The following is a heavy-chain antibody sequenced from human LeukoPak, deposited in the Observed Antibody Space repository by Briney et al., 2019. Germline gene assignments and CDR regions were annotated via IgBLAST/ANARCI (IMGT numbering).Heavy chain of an antibody. Sequence: GGSLRLSCAASGFSFSGYSMNWVRQAPGKGLEWASSISSRSTYIYYADSLKGRFTISRDNAKNSLHLQMKGLRVEDTAVYYCARGAFDYPGRDYFDYWGQGTQVTVSS. V-gene: IGHV3-21*06. CDR2: ISSRSTYI. CDR1: GFSFSGYS. D-gene: IGHD3-9*01. J-gene: IGHJ4*02. CDR3: ARGAFDYPGRDYFDY.